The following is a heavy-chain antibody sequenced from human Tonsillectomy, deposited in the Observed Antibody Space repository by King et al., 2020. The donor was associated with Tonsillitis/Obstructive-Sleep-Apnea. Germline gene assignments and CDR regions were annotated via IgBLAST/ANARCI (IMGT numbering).Heavy chain of an antibody. CDR1: GFSLSNAKLG. Sequence: TLKESGPVLVKPTETLTLTCTVSGFSLSNAKLGVSWIRQTPGKALEWLAHIFSNDEVSYSTSLKTRLTISKDPFRRQVVLTMTNMDPVDTGTYYCARVGRPYSGFAAFYFWGPGNPVTVS. CDR2: IFSNDEV. D-gene: IGHD6-13*01. CDR3: ARVGRPYSGFAAFYF. V-gene: IGHV2-26*01. J-gene: IGHJ4*02.